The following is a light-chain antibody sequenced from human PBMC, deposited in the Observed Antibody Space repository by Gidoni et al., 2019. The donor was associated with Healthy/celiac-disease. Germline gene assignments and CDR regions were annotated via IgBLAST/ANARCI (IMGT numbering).Light chain of an antibody. CDR1: KLGDKY. CDR2: QDS. J-gene: IGLJ1*01. Sequence: SYELTQPPPVSVSPGQTASITCPGDKLGDKYACWYQQKPGQSPVLVIYQDSKRPSGIPERFSGSNSGNTATLTISGTQAMDEADYYCQAWDSSLYVFGTGTKVTVL. V-gene: IGLV3-1*01. CDR3: QAWDSSLYV.